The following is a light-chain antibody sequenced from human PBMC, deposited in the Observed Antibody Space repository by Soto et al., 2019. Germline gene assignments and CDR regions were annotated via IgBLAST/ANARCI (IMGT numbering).Light chain of an antibody. V-gene: IGKV3-20*01. CDR2: GTS. CDR1: QRVSSKS. CDR3: QQYGSSLFT. J-gene: IGKJ3*01. Sequence: DIVLTHSPGTLSFSPGERATPPGRASQRVSSKSLAWYQQKPGQPPRVLIYGTSIRATGIPERFSGGGSGTDFTLTITRLESEDFAVYYCQQYGSSLFTFGPGTKVDFK.